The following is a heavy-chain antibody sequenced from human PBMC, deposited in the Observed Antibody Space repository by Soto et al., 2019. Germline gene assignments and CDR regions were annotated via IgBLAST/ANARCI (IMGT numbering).Heavy chain of an antibody. CDR2: INPSGGST. V-gene: IGHV1-46*01. CDR1: GYTFTSYY. Sequence: ASVKVSCKASGYTFTSYYMHWVRQAPGQWLEWMGIINPSGGSTSYAQKFQGRVTMTRDTSTSTVYMELSSLRSEDTAVYYCAGDKKGSGYGYYYYYGMDGWGRGTTGGVCS. CDR3: AGDKKGSGYGYYYYYGMDG. D-gene: IGHD5-18*01. J-gene: IGHJ6*01.